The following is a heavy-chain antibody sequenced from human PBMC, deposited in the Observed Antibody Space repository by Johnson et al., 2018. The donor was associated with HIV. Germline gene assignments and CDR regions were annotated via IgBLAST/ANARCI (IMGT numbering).Heavy chain of an antibody. V-gene: IGHV3-30*04. CDR2: ISYDGSNK. Sequence: QVYLVESGGGVVQPGRSLRLSCAASGFTFSSYAMHWVRQAPGKGLEWVAVISYDGSNKYYADSVKGRFTISRDNSKNTLYLEMNSLTTEDTALYYCTTLLYRIEVGGDAFDIWGQGTMVTVSS. CDR1: GFTFSSYA. CDR3: TTLLYRIEVGGDAFDI. D-gene: IGHD6-19*01. J-gene: IGHJ3*02.